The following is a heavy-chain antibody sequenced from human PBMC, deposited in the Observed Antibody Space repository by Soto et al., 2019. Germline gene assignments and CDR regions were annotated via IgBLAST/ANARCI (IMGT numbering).Heavy chain of an antibody. CDR1: GGSISSGGYY. CDR3: ARARFLEWSPWFDP. V-gene: IGHV4-31*03. J-gene: IGHJ5*02. D-gene: IGHD3-3*01. Sequence: SETLSLTCTVSGGSISSGGYYWSWIRQHPGKGLEWIGYIYYSGSTYYNPSLKSRVTISVDTSKNQFSLKLSSVTAADTAVYYCARARFLEWSPWFDPWGQGTLVT. CDR2: IYYSGST.